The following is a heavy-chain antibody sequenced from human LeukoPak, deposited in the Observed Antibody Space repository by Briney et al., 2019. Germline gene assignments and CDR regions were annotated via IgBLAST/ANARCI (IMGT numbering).Heavy chain of an antibody. Sequence: SVKVSCKASGYTFTNYDINWVRRATGQGLEWMGWMNPNSGNTAYAQKFQGRLTMTRDTSISTIYMELSSLRSEDTAVYYCARSLRGWYKDYWGQGTLVTVSS. CDR1: GYTFTNYD. D-gene: IGHD6-19*01. CDR3: ARSLRGWYKDY. V-gene: IGHV1-8*01. CDR2: MNPNSGNT. J-gene: IGHJ4*02.